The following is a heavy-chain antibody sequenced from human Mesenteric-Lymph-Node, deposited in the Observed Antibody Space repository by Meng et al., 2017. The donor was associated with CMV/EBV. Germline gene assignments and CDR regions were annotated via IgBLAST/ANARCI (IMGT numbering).Heavy chain of an antibody. D-gene: IGHD2-2*01. CDR1: GYTFTDYD. CDR3: ARDKGCSGTSCAIYYFDY. Sequence: ASVKVSCKESGYTFTDYDMNWVRQAPGQGLEWMGIINPSGGTTIYAHKFQGRVTMTRDTATGTVYMEMSSLRSEDTAVYYCARDKGCSGTSCAIYYFDYWGQGTLVTVSS. J-gene: IGHJ4*02. V-gene: IGHV1-46*01. CDR2: INPSGGTT.